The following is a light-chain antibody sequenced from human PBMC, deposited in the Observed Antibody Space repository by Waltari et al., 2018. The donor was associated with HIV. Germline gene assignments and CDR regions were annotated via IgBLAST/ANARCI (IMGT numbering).Light chain of an antibody. CDR2: DVS. CDR3: CSYAGSSTLV. J-gene: IGLJ2*01. V-gene: IGLV2-23*02. Sequence: QSALTQPASVSGSPGQSITISCTGTSSDVGGYNYVSWYQQHPGKASKLMIYDVSKRPSGVSNRFSGSKSGNTASLTISGLQAEDEADYYCCSYAGSSTLVFGGGTKLTVL. CDR1: SSDVGGYNY.